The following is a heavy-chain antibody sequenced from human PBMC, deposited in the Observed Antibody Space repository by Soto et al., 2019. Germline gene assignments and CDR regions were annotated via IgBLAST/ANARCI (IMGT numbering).Heavy chain of an antibody. CDR3: SIGSWSAETFDF. CDR2: IIPMLTVT. J-gene: IGHJ3*01. CDR1: GGTFNTYT. D-gene: IGHD2-2*01. Sequence: QVHLIQSGAEVKKPGSSVKVSCKAAGGTFNTYTLIWVRQAPGHGLEWMGRIIPMLTVTNSAQKFQGRLTLTADKSTGTAFMELTSLRSDDTAVYYCSIGSWSAETFDFWGQGTMVTVSS. V-gene: IGHV1-69*02.